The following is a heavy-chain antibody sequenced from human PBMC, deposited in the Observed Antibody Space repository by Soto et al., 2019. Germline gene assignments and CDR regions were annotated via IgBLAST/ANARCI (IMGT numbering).Heavy chain of an antibody. V-gene: IGHV3-15*01. D-gene: IGHD6-13*01. J-gene: IGHJ1*01. Sequence: GGSLRLSCAASGFTFSNAWMSWVRQAPGKWLEWVGRIKSKTDGGTTDYAAPVKGRFTISRDDSKNTPYLQMNSLKTEDTAVYYCTTWYSSSWWAQYFQHWGQGTLVTVSS. CDR3: TTWYSSSWWAQYFQH. CDR1: GFTFSNAW. CDR2: IKSKTDGGTT.